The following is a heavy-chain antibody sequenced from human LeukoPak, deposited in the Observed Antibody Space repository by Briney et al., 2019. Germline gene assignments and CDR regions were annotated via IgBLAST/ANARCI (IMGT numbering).Heavy chain of an antibody. CDR2: ISAYNGNT. CDR3: ARVPDDYGSAFDI. CDR1: GYTFTSYG. D-gene: IGHD4-17*01. V-gene: IGHV1-18*01. Sequence: GASVKVSCKASGYTFTSYGISWVRQAPGQGLEWMGWISAYNGNTNYAQKFQGRVTITADESTSTAYMELSSLRSEDTAVYYCARVPDDYGSAFDIWGQGTMVTVSS. J-gene: IGHJ3*02.